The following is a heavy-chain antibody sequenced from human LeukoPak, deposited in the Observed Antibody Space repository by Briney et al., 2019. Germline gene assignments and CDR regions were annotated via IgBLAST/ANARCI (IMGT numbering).Heavy chain of an antibody. J-gene: IGHJ3*02. Sequence: SETLSLTCTVSGGSISSYYWSWIRQPPGKGLEWIGYIYYSGSTNYNPSLKSRVTISVDTSKNQFSLKLSSVTAADTAVYYRARTTMIVVASAFDIWGQGTMVTVSS. V-gene: IGHV4-59*01. D-gene: IGHD3-22*01. CDR2: IYYSGST. CDR1: GGSISSYY. CDR3: ARTTMIVVASAFDI.